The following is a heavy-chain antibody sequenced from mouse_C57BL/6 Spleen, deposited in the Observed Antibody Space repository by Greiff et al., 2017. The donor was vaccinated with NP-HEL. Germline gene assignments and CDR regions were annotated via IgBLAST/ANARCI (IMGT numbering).Heavy chain of an antibody. CDR2: IDPSDSYT. V-gene: IGHV1-50*01. J-gene: IGHJ1*03. D-gene: IGHD2-3*01. CDR3: AREGIYDGYSDWYFDV. Sequence: QVQLQQPGAELVKPGASVKLSCKASGYTFTSYWMQWVKQRPGQGLEWIGEIDPSDSYTNYTQKFKGKATLTVDTSSSTAYMQLSSLTSEDSAVYYCAREGIYDGYSDWYFDVWGTGTTVTVSS. CDR1: GYTFTSYW.